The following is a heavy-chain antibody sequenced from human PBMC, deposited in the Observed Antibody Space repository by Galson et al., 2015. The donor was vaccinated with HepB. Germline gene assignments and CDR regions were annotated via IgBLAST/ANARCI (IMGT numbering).Heavy chain of an antibody. Sequence: LSLTCTVSGGSISSYYWSWIRQPPGKGLEWIGYIYYSGSTNYNPSLKSRVTISVDTSKNQFSLKLSSVTAADTAVYYCACRIAAAGTDYWGQGTLVTVSS. V-gene: IGHV4-59*12. CDR3: ACRIAAAGTDY. J-gene: IGHJ4*02. D-gene: IGHD6-13*01. CDR2: IYYSGST. CDR1: GGSISSYY.